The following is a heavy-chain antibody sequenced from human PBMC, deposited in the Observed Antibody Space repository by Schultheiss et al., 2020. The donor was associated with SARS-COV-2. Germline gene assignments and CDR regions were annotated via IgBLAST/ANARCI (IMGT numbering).Heavy chain of an antibody. D-gene: IGHD5-12*01. Sequence: GGSLRLSCAASGFTVSSNYMSWVRQAPGRGWSGFHTSIGFLIAHTTRLCEGPIHHLQRQCKKSPYLQMNSLRAEDTAVYYCAKSGAEIIFDYWGQGTLVTVSS. V-gene: IGHV3-48*01. CDR3: AKSGAEIIFDY. CDR1: GFTVSSNY. J-gene: IGHJ4*02. CDR2: SIGFLIA.